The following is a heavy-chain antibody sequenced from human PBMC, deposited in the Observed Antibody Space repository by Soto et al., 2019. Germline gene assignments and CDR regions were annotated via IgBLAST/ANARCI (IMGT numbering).Heavy chain of an antibody. CDR1: GFTFSNAW. V-gene: IGHV3-15*07. CDR3: TRTRRGYGGPGGYFDY. J-gene: IGHJ4*02. Sequence: EVQLVESGGGLVKPGGSLRLSCAASGFTFSNAWMKWVRQAPGTGLEWVGRIKSKTAGGTTDYAAAVKGRFTISRDDSNNTLYLQMNSLKTEDTAVYYCTRTRRGYGGPGGYFDYWGQGTLVTVSS. D-gene: IGHD5-12*01. CDR2: IKSKTAGGTT.